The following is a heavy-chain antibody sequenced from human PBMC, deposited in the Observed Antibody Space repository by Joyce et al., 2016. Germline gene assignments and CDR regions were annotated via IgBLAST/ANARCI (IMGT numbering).Heavy chain of an antibody. CDR2: INQDESEK. Sequence: EVQLVESGGGLVQPGGSLRLSCAASGFTFSNSWVTWVRQAPGKGLEWVATINQDESEKSYVGSVRGRFTISRENAENSLHLQMSSLRAEDTAVYYCARLAVYDYVWGNYRPFDYWGQGTLVTVSS. D-gene: IGHD3-16*02. V-gene: IGHV3-7*01. CDR3: ARLAVYDYVWGNYRPFDY. CDR1: GFTFSNSW. J-gene: IGHJ4*02.